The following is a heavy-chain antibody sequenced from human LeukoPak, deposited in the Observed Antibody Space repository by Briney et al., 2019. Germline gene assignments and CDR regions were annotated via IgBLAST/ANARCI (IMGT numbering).Heavy chain of an antibody. Sequence: ASVKVSCKASGYTFTGYYMHWLRQAPGQGLEWMGWINPNSGGTNYAQKFQGRVTVTRDTSISTAYMELSRLRSDDTAVYYCASIGSSRGYYFDYWGQGTLVTVSS. V-gene: IGHV1-2*02. D-gene: IGHD3-10*01. CDR2: INPNSGGT. J-gene: IGHJ4*02. CDR1: GYTFTGYY. CDR3: ASIGSSRGYYFDY.